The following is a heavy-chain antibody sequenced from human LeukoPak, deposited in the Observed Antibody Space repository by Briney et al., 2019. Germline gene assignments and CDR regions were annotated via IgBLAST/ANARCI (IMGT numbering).Heavy chain of an antibody. CDR1: GYSFTSYW. V-gene: IGHV5-51*01. CDR3: AIRTYSSSIGFDY. CDR2: IYPGDSDT. D-gene: IGHD6-6*01. J-gene: IGHJ4*01. Sequence: GESLKISCKGSGYSFTSYWIGWVRQMPGKGLEWMGIIYPGDSDTRYSPSFQGQVTISVDKSISTAYLQWSSLKASDTAMYYCAIRTYSSSIGFDYWGQGTLVTVSS.